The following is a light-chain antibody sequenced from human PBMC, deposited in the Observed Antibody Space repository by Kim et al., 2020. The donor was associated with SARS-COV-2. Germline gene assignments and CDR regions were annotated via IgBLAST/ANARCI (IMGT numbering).Light chain of an antibody. CDR3: QQYNTLPVT. CDR2: DAS. V-gene: IGKV1-33*01. Sequence: DIQMTQSPSSLSASVGDRVTITCQASQDISNYLNWYQQKPGKAPKLLIYDASNLETGVPSRFSGSGSGTDFTFTISGLQSEDIATYYCQQYNTLPVTFGQGTKLEIK. J-gene: IGKJ2*01. CDR1: QDISNY.